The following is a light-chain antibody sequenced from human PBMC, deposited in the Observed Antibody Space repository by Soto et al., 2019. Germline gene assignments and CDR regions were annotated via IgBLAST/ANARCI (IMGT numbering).Light chain of an antibody. CDR2: WAS. CDR1: QNVLYSSNNKNY. J-gene: IGKJ1*01. V-gene: IGKV4-1*01. CDR3: QQYYVTPWT. Sequence: DIVLTQSPASLAVSLGEGATISCKSSQNVLYSSNNKNYLAWFQQKPGQPPKLLIYWASARESGVPDRFSGGGSGTDFTLTISSLQAEDVATSYCQQYYVTPWTFGQGTKVEIK.